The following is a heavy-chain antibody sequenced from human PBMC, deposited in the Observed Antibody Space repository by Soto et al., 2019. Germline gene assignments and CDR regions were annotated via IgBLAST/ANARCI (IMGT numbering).Heavy chain of an antibody. Sequence: GKGLEWVSAISGSGGSTYYADSVKGRFTISRDNSKNTLYLQMKSLRAEDTAVYYCAKDPIVGATRPLDGFDISGQGTMVSVSS. CDR3: AKDPIVGATRPLDGFDI. J-gene: IGHJ3*02. V-gene: IGHV3-23*01. CDR2: ISGSGGST. D-gene: IGHD1-26*01.